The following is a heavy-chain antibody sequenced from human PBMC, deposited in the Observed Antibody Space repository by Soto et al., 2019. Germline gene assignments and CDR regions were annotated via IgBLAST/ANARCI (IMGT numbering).Heavy chain of an antibody. Sequence: QVQLVESGGGVVQPGRSLRLSCAASGFTFSSYGMHWVRQAPGKGLEWVAVIWYDGSNKYYADSVKGRFTISRDNSKNTLYLQMNSLRAEDTAVYYCAREYGLVDYYYGMDVWGQGTTVTVSS. J-gene: IGHJ6*02. V-gene: IGHV3-33*01. D-gene: IGHD2-8*02. CDR2: IWYDGSNK. CDR1: GFTFSSYG. CDR3: AREYGLVDYYYGMDV.